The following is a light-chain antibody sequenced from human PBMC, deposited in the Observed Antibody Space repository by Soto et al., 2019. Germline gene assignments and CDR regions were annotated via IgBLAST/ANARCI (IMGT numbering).Light chain of an antibody. J-gene: IGKJ1*01. Sequence: EIVLTQSPATLSLSPEERATLSCRASQSVSSYLAWYQQKPGQAPRLLIYDASNRATGIPARFSGSGSGTDFTLTISSLEPEDFAVYYCQKRSNWPLWTFGQGTKVDIK. CDR2: DAS. CDR1: QSVSSY. CDR3: QKRSNWPLWT. V-gene: IGKV3-11*01.